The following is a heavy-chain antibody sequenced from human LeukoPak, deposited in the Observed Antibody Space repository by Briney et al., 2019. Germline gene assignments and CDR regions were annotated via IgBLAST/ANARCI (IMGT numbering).Heavy chain of an antibody. CDR3: ARRHQYYYDSSGEDFDY. Sequence: SETLSLTCTVSGDSISTSTDYWGWIRQPPGKGLEWIGSRFYSGDTYYNPSLESRVTIFVDTPKNQFSLKLSSVTAADTAVYYCARRHQYYYDSSGEDFDYWGQGTLVTVSS. CDR2: RFYSGDT. CDR1: GDSISTSTDY. D-gene: IGHD3-22*01. V-gene: IGHV4-39*01. J-gene: IGHJ4*02.